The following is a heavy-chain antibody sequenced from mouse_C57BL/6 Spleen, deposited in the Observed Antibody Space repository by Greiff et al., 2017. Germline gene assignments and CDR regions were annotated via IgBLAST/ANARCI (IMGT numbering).Heavy chain of an antibody. CDR2: ISSGSSTI. CDR1: GFTFSDYG. V-gene: IGHV5-17*01. CDR3: ARWDSNYGDYAMHN. D-gene: IGHD2-5*01. Sequence: EVKLVESGGGLVKPGGSLKLSCAASGFTFSDYGMHWVRQAPEKGLEWVAYISSGSSTIYYADTVNGRFTISRDNAKNTLFLQMTSLRSEDTAMYYCARWDSNYGDYAMHNWGQGDSVTAST. J-gene: IGHJ4*01.